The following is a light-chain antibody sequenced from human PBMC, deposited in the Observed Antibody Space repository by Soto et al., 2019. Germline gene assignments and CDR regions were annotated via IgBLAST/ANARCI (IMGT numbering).Light chain of an antibody. CDR1: SSDIGAYNY. CDR3: NSFAGGAHVV. V-gene: IGLV2-8*01. Sequence: QSALAQPPSASGSPGQSVTISCTGTSSDIGAYNYVSWYQQYPGKAPKLIIYDVNQRPSGVPDRFSGSKSGNTASLTVSGLXXXXXXXYYCNSFAGGAHVVFGGGTKVTVL. CDR2: DVN. J-gene: IGLJ2*01.